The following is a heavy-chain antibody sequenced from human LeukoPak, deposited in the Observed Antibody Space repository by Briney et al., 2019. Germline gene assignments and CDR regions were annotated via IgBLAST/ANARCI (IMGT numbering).Heavy chain of an antibody. V-gene: IGHV3-53*01. Sequence: GGSLRLSCAASGLTVSSNYMSWVRQAPGKGLEWVSVIYSGGSTYYADSVKGRFTISRDNSKNTLYLQMNSLRAEDAAVYYCASGSGSYRTPYYYMDVWGTGTTVTVSS. CDR3: ASGSGSYRTPYYYMDV. D-gene: IGHD3-10*01. CDR2: IYSGGST. CDR1: GLTVSSNY. J-gene: IGHJ6*03.